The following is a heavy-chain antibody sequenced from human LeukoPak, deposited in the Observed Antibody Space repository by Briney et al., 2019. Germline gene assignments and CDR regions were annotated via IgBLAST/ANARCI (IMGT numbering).Heavy chain of an antibody. CDR1: RFTFSDYY. CDR3: ARLQYYGIDL. Sequence: GGSLRLSCAASRFTFSDYYMSWFRQAPAKGLEWLSSISTRGDIIYYADSVKGRFTISRDNAKDSLYLQMDSPRAEDTAVYYCARLQYYGIDLCGQGTTVTVFS. J-gene: IGHJ6*01. V-gene: IGHV3-11*01. CDR2: ISTRGDII. D-gene: IGHD2-15*01.